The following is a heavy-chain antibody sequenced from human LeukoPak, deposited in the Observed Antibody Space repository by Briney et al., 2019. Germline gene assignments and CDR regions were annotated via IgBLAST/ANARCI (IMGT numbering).Heavy chain of an antibody. Sequence: GGSLRLSCAASGFTFSSYSMNWVRQAPGKGLEWVSYISSGSSTIYYADSVKGRFTISRDNAKNSLYLKMNSLRAEDTAVYYCARSGVDDFRSADENYYYYYMDVWGKGTTVTVSS. D-gene: IGHD3-3*01. CDR2: ISSGSSTI. J-gene: IGHJ6*03. CDR3: ARSGVDDFRSADENYYYYYMDV. CDR1: GFTFSSYS. V-gene: IGHV3-48*01.